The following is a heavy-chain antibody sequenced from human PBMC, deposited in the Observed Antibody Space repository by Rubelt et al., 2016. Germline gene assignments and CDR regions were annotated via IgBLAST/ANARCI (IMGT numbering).Heavy chain of an antibody. CDR3: VRDRNWGGFDP. D-gene: IGHD7-27*01. J-gene: IGHJ5*02. V-gene: IGHV3-33*01. Sequence: VQLVESGGDLVQPGESLRLSCAASGFTFSSCGLHWVRQAPGTGLEWVAVIWYDGSNKYYADSVKGRFTISRDNSKTTMYRQMNSLRAEDTAVYYCVRDRNWGGFDPWGQGTLVTVSS. CDR1: GFTFSSCG. CDR2: IWYDGSNK.